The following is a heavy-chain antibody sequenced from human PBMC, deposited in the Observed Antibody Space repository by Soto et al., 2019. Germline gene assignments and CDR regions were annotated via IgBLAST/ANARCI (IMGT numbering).Heavy chain of an antibody. V-gene: IGHV1-8*01. D-gene: IGHD2-2*01. CDR1: GYTFTRYD. Sequence: GASVKVSCKASGYTFTRYDINWVRQATGHGLEWMGWMNPNSGNTGYAQKFQGRVTMTRNTSISTAYMELSSLRSEDTAVYYCARVLGYCSSTSCRDWYFDLWGRGTLVTVSS. CDR3: ARVLGYCSSTSCRDWYFDL. CDR2: MNPNSGNT. J-gene: IGHJ2*01.